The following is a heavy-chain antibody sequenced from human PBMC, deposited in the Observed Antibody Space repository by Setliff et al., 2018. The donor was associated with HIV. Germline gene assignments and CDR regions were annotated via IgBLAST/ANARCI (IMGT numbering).Heavy chain of an antibody. CDR2: IYYSGST. Sequence: SETLSLTCTVSGGSISSSSYYWGWIRQPPGKGLEWIGSIYYSGSTFYNPSLKSRVSISLDMSKNLFSLNLTSVTAADTAVYYCARGHEWLRIWGQGMLVTVSS. CDR1: GGSISSSSYY. CDR3: ARGHEWLRI. D-gene: IGHD5-12*01. V-gene: IGHV4-39*07. J-gene: IGHJ4*02.